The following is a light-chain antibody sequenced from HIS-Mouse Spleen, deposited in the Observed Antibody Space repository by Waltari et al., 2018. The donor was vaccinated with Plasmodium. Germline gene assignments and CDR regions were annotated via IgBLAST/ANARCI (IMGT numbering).Light chain of an antibody. J-gene: IGKJ3*01. CDR2: GAS. CDR1: QSVSSN. CDR3: QQYNNWSFT. Sequence: EIVMTQSPATLSASPGERATLSCRASQSVSSNLAWYQQKPGQAPRLLSYGASTRATGIPARFSGSGSGTEFTLTISSLQSEDFAVYYCQQYNNWSFTFGPGTKVDIK. V-gene: IGKV3-15*01.